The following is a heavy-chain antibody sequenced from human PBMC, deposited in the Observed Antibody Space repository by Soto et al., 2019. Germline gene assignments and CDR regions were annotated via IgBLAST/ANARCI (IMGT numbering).Heavy chain of an antibody. CDR3: AGSSIGTLVNLFED. J-gene: IGHJ4*01. D-gene: IGHD6-6*01. Sequence: SETLSLTCTVSGASISSGGYYWTWIRQHPAKGLEGIGFMYYNGNTNYNPSLKIRVTISAGPSQNQFSLNLTSVTASYTAVYCCAGSSIGTLVNLFEDWGQGPLVTVSS. CDR1: GASISSGGYY. CDR2: MYYNGNT. V-gene: IGHV4-31*03.